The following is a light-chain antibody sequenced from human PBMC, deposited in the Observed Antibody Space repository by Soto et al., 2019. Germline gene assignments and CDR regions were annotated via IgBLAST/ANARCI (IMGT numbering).Light chain of an antibody. CDR1: QSVSSSY. CDR3: QQYGSSPLFT. J-gene: IGKJ3*01. CDR2: GAS. V-gene: IGKV3-20*01. Sequence: EIVLTQSPGTLSLSPGERATLSCRASQSVSSSYLAWYQQKPGQAPRLLIYGASSRATGIPDRFSGSGSGTDCTLTIIRLEPEDFAVYYCQQYGSSPLFTFGPGTKVDIK.